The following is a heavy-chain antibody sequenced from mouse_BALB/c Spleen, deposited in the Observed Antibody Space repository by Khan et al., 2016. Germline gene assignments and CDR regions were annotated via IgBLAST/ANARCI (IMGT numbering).Heavy chain of an antibody. CDR1: GYVFSNYW. V-gene: IGHV1-80*01. D-gene: IGHD2-4*01. CDR3: ATGKITYDYDNTMYY. CDR2: IYSGDGDT. J-gene: IGHJ4*01. Sequence: QVQLQQSGAELVRPGSSVKISCKASGYVFSNYWMNWVKQRPVQGLEWIGQIYSGDGDTNYNGKSKSKATLPTDKSSSIAYMQFSSLTSEDSAVFICATGKITYDYDNTMYYWGQGTSVTVAS.